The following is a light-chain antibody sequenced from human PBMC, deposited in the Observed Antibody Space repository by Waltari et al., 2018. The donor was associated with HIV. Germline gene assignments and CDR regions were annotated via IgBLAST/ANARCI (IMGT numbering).Light chain of an antibody. CDR3: SSYSSSTALVV. Sequence: QSALTQPASVSGSPGQSITISCTGTSRDVGGYKYVSWYQQHPGSAPTRMIFDVSHRPSGVSNRFSGSKSGNTASLTISGLQAEDEAHYFCSSYSSSTALVVFGGGTKVTVL. CDR1: SRDVGGYKY. V-gene: IGLV2-14*03. J-gene: IGLJ2*01. CDR2: DVS.